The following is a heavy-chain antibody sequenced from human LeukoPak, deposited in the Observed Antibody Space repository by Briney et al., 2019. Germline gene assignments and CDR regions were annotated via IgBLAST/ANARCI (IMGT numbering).Heavy chain of an antibody. J-gene: IGHJ4*02. CDR1: GFTFSSYA. CDR2: ISSSSSYT. V-gene: IGHV3-21*05. CDR3: ARTSRTTVTAGNFDY. D-gene: IGHD4-17*01. Sequence: GGSLRLSCSASGFTFSSYAMHWVRQAPGKGLEWVSYISSSSSYTNYADSVKGRFTISRDNAKNSLYLQMNSLRSDDTAVYYCARTSRTTVTAGNFDYWGQGTLVTVSS.